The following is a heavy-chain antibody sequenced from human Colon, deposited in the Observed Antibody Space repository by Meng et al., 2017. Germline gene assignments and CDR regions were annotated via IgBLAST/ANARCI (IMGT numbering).Heavy chain of an antibody. CDR2: VYPDDSKT. V-gene: IGHV5-51*01. CDR3: ARLSCSIELSKTCLDY. J-gene: IGHJ4*02. Sequence: GESLKISCTASGYSFFGYWIGWVRQMPGKGLEWMGTVYPDDSKTRYSSTFQGQVNMSVDKSISTAYLQWGSLEASDTAMYFCARLSCSIELSKTCLDYWGQGTLVTVSS. CDR1: GYSFFGYW. D-gene: IGHD5-24*01.